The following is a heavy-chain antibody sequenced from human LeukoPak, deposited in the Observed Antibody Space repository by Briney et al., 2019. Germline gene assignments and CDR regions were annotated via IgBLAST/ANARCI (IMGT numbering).Heavy chain of an antibody. CDR2: IWYDGSNK. V-gene: IGHV3-33*06. CDR1: GFTFSSYG. CDR3: AKDLGFNWFDP. J-gene: IGHJ5*02. Sequence: PGGSLRLSCAASGFTFSSYGMHWVRQAPGKGLEWVAVIWYDGSNKYYADSVKGRFTISRDNSKNTLYLQMNSLRAEDTAVYYCAKDLGFNWFDPWGQGTLVTVSS.